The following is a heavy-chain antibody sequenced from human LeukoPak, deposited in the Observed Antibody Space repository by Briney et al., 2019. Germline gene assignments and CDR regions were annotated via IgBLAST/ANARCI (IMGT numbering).Heavy chain of an antibody. Sequence: PSETLSLTCAVSGGSISSGGHSWSWIPQPPGKGLDWIGYIYYSGSTYYNPSLKSRVTISVDTSKNQFSLKLSSVTAADTAVYYCARVSRTVVTVADAFDIWGQGTMVTVSS. J-gene: IGHJ3*02. CDR1: GGSISSGGHS. CDR3: ARVSRTVVTVADAFDI. D-gene: IGHD4-23*01. V-gene: IGHV4-30-4*07. CDR2: IYYSGST.